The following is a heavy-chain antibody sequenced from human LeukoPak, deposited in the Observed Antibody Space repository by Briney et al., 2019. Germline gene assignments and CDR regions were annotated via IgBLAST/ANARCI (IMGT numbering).Heavy chain of an antibody. CDR2: IYPGDSDT. CDR3: ATRTWAPRSSSYYGMDV. Sequence: GESLKISCKGSGYSFTSYWIGWVRQMPGKGLEWMGIIYPGDSDTSYSPSFQGHVTISADKSISTAYLQWSSLKASDTAIYYCATRTWAPRSSSYYGMDVWGQGTTVTVSS. V-gene: IGHV5-51*01. J-gene: IGHJ6*02. D-gene: IGHD6-6*01. CDR1: GYSFTSYW.